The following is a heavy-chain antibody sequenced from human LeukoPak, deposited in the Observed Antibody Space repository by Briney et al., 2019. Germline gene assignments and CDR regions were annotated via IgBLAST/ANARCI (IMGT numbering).Heavy chain of an antibody. Sequence: GASVKVSCKASGYTFTSYDINWVRQATGQRLEWMGWINAGNGNTKYSQKFQGRVTITRDTSASTAYMELSSLRSEDTAVYYCARDVLTYDILTPYYYGMDVWGQGTTVTVSS. CDR3: ARDVLTYDILTPYYYGMDV. CDR1: GYTFTSYD. D-gene: IGHD3-9*01. V-gene: IGHV1-3*01. J-gene: IGHJ6*02. CDR2: INAGNGNT.